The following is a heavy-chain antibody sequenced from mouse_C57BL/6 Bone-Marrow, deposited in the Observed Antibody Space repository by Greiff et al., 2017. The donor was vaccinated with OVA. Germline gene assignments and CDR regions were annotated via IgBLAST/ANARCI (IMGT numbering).Heavy chain of an antibody. CDR1: GFTFSSYA. V-gene: IGHV5-4*01. CDR3: ARERDGYYYAMDY. Sequence: EVKLMESGGGLVKPGGSLKLSCAASGFTFSSYAMSWVRQTPEKRLEWVATISDGGSYTYYPDNVKGRFTISRDNAKNNLYLQMSHLKSEDTAMYYCARERDGYYYAMDYWGQGTSVTVSS. CDR2: ISDGGSYT. D-gene: IGHD2-3*01. J-gene: IGHJ4*01.